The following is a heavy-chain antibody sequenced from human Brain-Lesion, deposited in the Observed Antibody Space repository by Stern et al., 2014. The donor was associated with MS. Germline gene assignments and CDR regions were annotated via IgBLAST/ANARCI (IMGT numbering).Heavy chain of an antibody. V-gene: IGHV4-39*01. D-gene: IGHD1-26*01. CDR3: ARHDSVPRPSQLYSARDRGPGYFDY. CDR1: GGSISSSTYY. CDR2: IYYSGFT. Sequence: QVQLVQSGPGLVKPSETLSLTCTVSGGSISSSTYYWAWIRQPPGKGLEWIGNIYYSGFTYYNPSHKSRVTISVDMSKIQFSLKLSSVTAADTAIYYCARHDSVPRPSQLYSARDRGPGYFDYWGQGTLVTVSS. J-gene: IGHJ4*02.